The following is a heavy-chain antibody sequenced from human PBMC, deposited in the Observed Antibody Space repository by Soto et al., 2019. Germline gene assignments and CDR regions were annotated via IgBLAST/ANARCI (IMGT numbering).Heavy chain of an antibody. V-gene: IGHV1-18*01. Sequence: ASVKVSCKASGYTFTSYGISWVRQAPGQGLEWMGWISAYNGNTNYAQKFQGRVTMTTDTSTSTAYMELRSLRSDDTAVYYCAREYDFWSGYYSFDIWGQGTMVTVSS. J-gene: IGHJ3*02. CDR1: GYTFTSYG. CDR2: ISAYNGNT. CDR3: AREYDFWSGYYSFDI. D-gene: IGHD3-3*01.